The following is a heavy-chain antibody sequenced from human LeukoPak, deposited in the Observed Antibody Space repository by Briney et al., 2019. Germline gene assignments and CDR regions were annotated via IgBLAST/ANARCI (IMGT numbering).Heavy chain of an antibody. Sequence: SETLSLTCTVSGGSISSSSYYWGWIRQPPGKGLEWIGSIYYSGSTYYNPSLKSRATISVDTSKNQFSLKLSSVTAADTAVYYCARRGYYDSSGHGPWGQGTLVTVSS. V-gene: IGHV4-39*01. J-gene: IGHJ5*02. CDR2: IYYSGST. CDR3: ARRGYYDSSGHGP. D-gene: IGHD3-22*01. CDR1: GGSISSSSYY.